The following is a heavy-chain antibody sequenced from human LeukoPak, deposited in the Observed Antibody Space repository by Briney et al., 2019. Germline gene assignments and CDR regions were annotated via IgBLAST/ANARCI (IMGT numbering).Heavy chain of an antibody. J-gene: IGHJ4*02. D-gene: IGHD1-1*01. CDR3: TRVTTNGYSEY. CDR1: GFTFSNFW. V-gene: IGHV3-7*04. Sequence: GGSLRLSCAASGFTFSNFWMGRVRQAPGKGLEWVASIKFDESEKHHVDSVKGRFTISRDNAKNSLFLQMNSLRGEDTAVYFCTRVTTNGYSEYWGQGTLVTVSS. CDR2: IKFDESEK.